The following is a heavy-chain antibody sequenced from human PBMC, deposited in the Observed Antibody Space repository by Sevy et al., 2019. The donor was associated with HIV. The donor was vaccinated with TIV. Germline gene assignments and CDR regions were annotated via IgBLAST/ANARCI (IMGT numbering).Heavy chain of an antibody. Sequence: ASVKVSCKASGFTFTSSAVQWVRQTRGQRLQWIVWIVVGSGVTNYAQSFQERVSIIGDMSTSTVYMEVTSLTSDDTAVYYYEAEDMSTFGGQFRVFDFWGQGTVVTVSS. CDR3: EAEDMSTFGGQFRVFDF. CDR1: GFTFTSSA. J-gene: IGHJ3*01. D-gene: IGHD3-16*01. CDR2: IVVGSGVT. V-gene: IGHV1-58*01.